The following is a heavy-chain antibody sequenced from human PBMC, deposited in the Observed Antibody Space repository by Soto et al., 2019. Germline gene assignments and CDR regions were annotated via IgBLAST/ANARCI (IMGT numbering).Heavy chain of an antibody. J-gene: IGHJ4*02. CDR2: ISYDGSKE. CDR1: PSTFRSYS. V-gene: IGHV3-30*09. Sequence: QEQMVQSGGGVVQPGRSLRLSCAASPSTFRSYSMHWVRQAPGKGLEWVTSISYDGSKESYADSVKGRFAVSRDNSKNTLYLQMNSPRPEDTAVYYCARYCNGGACYSASLDYWGQGTQVTVSS. CDR3: ARYCNGGACYSASLDY. D-gene: IGHD2-15*01.